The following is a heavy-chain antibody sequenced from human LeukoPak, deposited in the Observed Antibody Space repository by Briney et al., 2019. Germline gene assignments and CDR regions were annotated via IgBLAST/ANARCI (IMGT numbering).Heavy chain of an antibody. V-gene: IGHV4-59*01. CDR2: IYYSGST. J-gene: IGHJ3*02. D-gene: IGHD5-24*01. CDR3: ARVRRDGYKFDAFDI. CDR1: GGSISSYY. Sequence: SETLSLTCTVSGGSISSYYWSWIRQPPGKGLEWIGYIYYSGSTNYNPSLKGRVTISVATSKNQFSLKLSSVTAADTAVYYCARVRRDGYKFDAFDIWGQGTMVTVSS.